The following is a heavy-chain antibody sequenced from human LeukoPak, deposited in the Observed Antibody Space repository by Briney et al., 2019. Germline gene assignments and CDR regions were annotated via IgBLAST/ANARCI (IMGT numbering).Heavy chain of an antibody. V-gene: IGHV3-21*01. CDR1: GFTFSSYS. CDR3: ARDRSGSGSYLFDY. J-gene: IGHJ4*02. D-gene: IGHD3-10*01. Sequence: PGGSLRLSCAASGFTFSSYSMNWVRQAPGKGLEWGSSISSSSSYIYYADSVKGRFTISRDNAKNSLYLQMNSLRAEDTAVYYCARDRSGSGSYLFDYWGQGTLVTVSS. CDR2: ISSSSSYI.